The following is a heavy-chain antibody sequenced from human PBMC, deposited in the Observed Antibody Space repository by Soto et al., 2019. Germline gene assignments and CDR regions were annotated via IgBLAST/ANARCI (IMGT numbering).Heavy chain of an antibody. D-gene: IGHD2-2*01. V-gene: IGHV4-39*01. CDR3: GRQPGHCGSTTCFGYYSVDV. J-gene: IGHJ6*01. CDR1: GGSISSSSYS. Sequence: QLQLQESGPRLVKPSETLSLTYSVSGGSISSSSYSWGWIRQPPGKGLEWIGTIYYSGSTHYNPSLEGRVAISADTPNNQLSLRLSSVTAADTAVYYCGRQPGHCGSTTCFGYYSVDVW. CDR2: IYYSGST.